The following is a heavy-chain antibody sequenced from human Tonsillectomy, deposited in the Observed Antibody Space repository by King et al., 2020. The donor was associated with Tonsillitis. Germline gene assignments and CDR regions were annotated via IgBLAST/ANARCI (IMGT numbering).Heavy chain of an antibody. V-gene: IGHV3-30*03. CDR2: ISYGGSNK. CDR3: ARDQRYSSGGSFGTYYFDN. J-gene: IGHJ4*02. CDR1: GFTFSNFG. D-gene: IGHD6-19*01. Sequence: VQLVESGGGVVQPGRSLSLSCAASGFTFSNFGMHWVRQAPGKGLEWVAVISYGGSNKYYADSVKGRFIVSRDNSKNTLYLQMHSLTAEDTAVYYCARDQRYSSGGSFGTYYFDNWGQGTLVTVSS.